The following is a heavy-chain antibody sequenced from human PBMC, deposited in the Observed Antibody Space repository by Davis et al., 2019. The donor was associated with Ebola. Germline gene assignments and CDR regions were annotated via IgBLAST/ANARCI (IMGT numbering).Heavy chain of an antibody. CDR2: INAANGNT. Sequence: ASVKVSCKASGYTRYTFSYYSMHWVRQAPGQRLEWMGWINAANGNTKFSQNFHGRVSITRDTSASTVYMGLNSLTSEDTAVYYCATGVGYYYDSWGQGTLVTVSS. CDR3: ATGVGYYYDS. CDR1: GYTRYTFSYYS. D-gene: IGHD1-26*01. V-gene: IGHV1-3*01. J-gene: IGHJ4*02.